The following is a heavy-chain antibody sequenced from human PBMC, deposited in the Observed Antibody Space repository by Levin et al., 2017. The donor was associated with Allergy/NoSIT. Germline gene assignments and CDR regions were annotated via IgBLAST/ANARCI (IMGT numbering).Heavy chain of an antibody. Sequence: GGSLRLSCAASGFTFSSYAMSWVRQAPGKGLEWISAISGSGRSTYYADSVKGRFTISRGNSKNTLYLQMNSLRAEDTAVYYCAKGNYGYFGVDLYYFDYWGQGTLVTVSS. D-gene: IGHD5-18*01. V-gene: IGHV3-23*01. J-gene: IGHJ4*02. CDR1: GFTFSSYA. CDR3: AKGNYGYFGVDLYYFDY. CDR2: ISGSGRST.